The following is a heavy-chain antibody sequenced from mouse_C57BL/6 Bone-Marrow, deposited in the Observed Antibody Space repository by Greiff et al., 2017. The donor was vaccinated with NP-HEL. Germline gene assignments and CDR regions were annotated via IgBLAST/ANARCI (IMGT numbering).Heavy chain of an antibody. CDR1: GFNIKDYY. Sequence: DVQLQESGAELVRPGASVKLSCTASGFNIKDYYMHWVKQRPEQGLEWIGRIDPEDGDTEYAPKFQGKATMTADTSSNTAYLQLSSLTSEDTAVYYCTTAYYSNYDAMDYWGQGTSVTVSS. V-gene: IGHV14-1*01. D-gene: IGHD2-5*01. J-gene: IGHJ4*01. CDR3: TTAYYSNYDAMDY. CDR2: IDPEDGDT.